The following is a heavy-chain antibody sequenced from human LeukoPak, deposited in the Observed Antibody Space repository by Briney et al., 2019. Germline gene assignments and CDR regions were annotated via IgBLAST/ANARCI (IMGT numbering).Heavy chain of an antibody. V-gene: IGHV4-59*01. D-gene: IGHD3-9*01. CDR1: GGSFSGYS. CDR2: IYYSGST. CDR3: ARVNYDILTGYLNWFDP. Sequence: SETLSLTCAVYGGSFSGYSWSWIRQPPGKGLEWIGYIYYSGSTNYNPSLKSRVTISVDTSKNQFSLKLSSVTAADTAVYYCARVNYDILTGYLNWFDPWGQGTLVTVSS. J-gene: IGHJ5*02.